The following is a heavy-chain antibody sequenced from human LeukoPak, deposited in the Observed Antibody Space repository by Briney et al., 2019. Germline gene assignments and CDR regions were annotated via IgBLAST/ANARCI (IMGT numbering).Heavy chain of an antibody. CDR3: ARYYDFWSGYYPYYYGMDV. Sequence: ASVKVSCKASGYTFTGYYMHWVRQAPGQGLEWMGWINPNSGGTNYAQKFQGRVTMTRDTSISTAYMEPSRLRSDDTAVYYCARYYDFWSGYYPYYYGMDVWGQGTTVTVSS. CDR1: GYTFTGYY. J-gene: IGHJ6*02. D-gene: IGHD3-3*01. CDR2: INPNSGGT. V-gene: IGHV1-2*02.